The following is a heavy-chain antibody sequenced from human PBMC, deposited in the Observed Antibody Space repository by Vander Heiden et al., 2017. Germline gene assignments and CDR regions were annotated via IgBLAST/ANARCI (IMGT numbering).Heavy chain of an antibody. CDR3: ARHEYQGYGDYLWPIDY. J-gene: IGHJ4*02. CDR1: GYSFTSYW. CDR2: IYPGDSDT. V-gene: IGHV5-51*01. Sequence: VKKPGESLKISCKGSGYSFTSYWIGWVRQMPGKGLEWMGIIYPGDSDTRYSPSFQGQVTISAYKSISTAYLQWSSLKASDTAMYYCARHEYQGYGDYLWPIDYWGQGTMVTVSS. D-gene: IGHD4-17*01.